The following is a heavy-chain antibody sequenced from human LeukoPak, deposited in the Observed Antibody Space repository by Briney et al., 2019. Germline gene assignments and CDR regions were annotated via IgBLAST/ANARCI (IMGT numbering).Heavy chain of an antibody. J-gene: IGHJ5*02. CDR2: IYYSGST. CDR1: GGSISSYY. Sequence: PSETLSLTCTVSGGSISSYYWSWIRQPPGKGLEWIGYIYYSGSTNYNPSLKSRVTISVDTSKNQFSLKLSSVTAADTVVYYCARRDTFDPWGQGTLVTVSS. V-gene: IGHV4-59*08. D-gene: IGHD5-18*01. CDR3: ARRDTFDP.